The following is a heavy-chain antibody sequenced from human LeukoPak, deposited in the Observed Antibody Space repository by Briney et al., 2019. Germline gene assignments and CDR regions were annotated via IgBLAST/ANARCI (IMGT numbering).Heavy chain of an antibody. V-gene: IGHV4-59*01. D-gene: IGHD2-15*01. J-gene: IGHJ4*02. CDR3: ARGEMNCSRGSCFYFDY. CDR1: GGSISSYY. Sequence: SETLSLTCTVSGGSISSYYWSWIRQAPGKGLEWIGYIFHLGSANYTPSLKSRVTISMDLSENQFSLKLTSVTAADTAVYFCARGEMNCSRGSCFYFDYWAREPWSPSPQ. CDR2: IFHLGSA.